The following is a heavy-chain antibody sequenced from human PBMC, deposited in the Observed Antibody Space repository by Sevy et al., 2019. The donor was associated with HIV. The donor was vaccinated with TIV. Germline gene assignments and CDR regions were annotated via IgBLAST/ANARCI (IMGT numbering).Heavy chain of an antibody. Sequence: ASVKVSCKASGYTFTGYYMHWVRQAPGQGLEWMGWINPNSGDTNYAQKFQGWVTMTRDTSISTAYMELSRLRSDDTAVYYCARGGGYYDILTGYHYWGQGTLVTVSS. CDR3: ARGGGYYDILTGYHY. V-gene: IGHV1-2*04. CDR1: GYTFTGYY. CDR2: INPNSGDT. J-gene: IGHJ4*02. D-gene: IGHD3-9*01.